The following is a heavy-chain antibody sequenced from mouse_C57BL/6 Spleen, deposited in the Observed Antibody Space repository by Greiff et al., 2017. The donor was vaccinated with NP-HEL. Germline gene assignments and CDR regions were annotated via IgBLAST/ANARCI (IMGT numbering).Heavy chain of an antibody. CDR1: GFSLTSYG. J-gene: IGHJ1*03. V-gene: IGHV2-2*01. D-gene: IGHD2-1*01. Sequence: QVQLQQSGPGLVQPSQSLSITCTVSGFSLTSYGVHWVRQSPGKGLEWLGVIWSGGSTDYNAAFISRLSISKDNSKSQVFFKMNSLQADDTAIYDCARVVTDWYIDVWGTGTTVTVSS. CDR2: IWSGGST. CDR3: ARVVTDWYIDV.